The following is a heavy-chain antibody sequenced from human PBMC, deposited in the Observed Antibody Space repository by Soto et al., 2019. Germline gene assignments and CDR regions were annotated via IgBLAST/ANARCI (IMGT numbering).Heavy chain of an antibody. CDR3: ARENYYALDY. V-gene: IGHV4-59*01. J-gene: IGHJ4*02. Sequence: SETLSLTCSVSGVSITGSYWSWIRQPPGKTLEWIGFINYSGSTHYNPSLKSRVTISLDTSKNQFSLKLNSVTAADTAVYYCARENYYALDYWGPGTLVTVSS. CDR2: INYSGST. CDR1: GVSITGSY. D-gene: IGHD3-10*01.